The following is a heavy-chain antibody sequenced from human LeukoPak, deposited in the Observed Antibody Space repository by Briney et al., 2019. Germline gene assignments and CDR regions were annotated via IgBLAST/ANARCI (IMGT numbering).Heavy chain of an antibody. CDR2: IYTSGST. CDR3: ARGRRFAELFNYYYGMDV. D-gene: IGHD3-10*01. J-gene: IGHJ6*02. Sequence: SETLSLTCTVSGGSISSYYWSWIRPPAGKGLEWIGRIYTSGSTNYNPSLKSRVTMSVDTSKNQFSLKLSSVTAADTAVYYCARGRRFAELFNYYYGMDVWGQGTTVTVSS. V-gene: IGHV4-4*07. CDR1: GGSISSYY.